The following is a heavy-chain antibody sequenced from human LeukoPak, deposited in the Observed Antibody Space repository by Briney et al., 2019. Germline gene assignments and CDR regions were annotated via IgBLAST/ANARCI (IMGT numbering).Heavy chain of an antibody. V-gene: IGHV1-2*02. CDR3: ARGYSYGYQPPLGY. J-gene: IGHJ4*02. CDR1: GYTFTGYY. CDR2: INPNSGGT. Sequence: EASVKVSCKASGYTFTGYYMHWVRQAPGQGLEWMGWINPNSGGTNYAQKFQGRVTMTRDTSISTAYMELSRLRSDDTAVYYWARGYSYGYQPPLGYWGQGTLVTVSS. D-gene: IGHD5-18*01.